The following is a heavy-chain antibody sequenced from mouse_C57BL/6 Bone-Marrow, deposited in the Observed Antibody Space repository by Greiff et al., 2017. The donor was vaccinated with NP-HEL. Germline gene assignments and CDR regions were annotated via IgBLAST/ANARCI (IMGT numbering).Heavy chain of an antibody. CDR1: GYTFTSYD. D-gene: IGHD1-1*01. J-gene: IGHJ2*01. CDR2: IYPRDGST. V-gene: IGHV1-85*01. CDR3: ARDYYGKPVDY. Sequence: VQLQESGPELVKPGASVKLSCKASGYTFTSYDINWVKQRPGQGLEWIGWIYPRDGSTKYNEKCKGKATLTVDTSSSTAYMELHSLTSEDSAVYFCARDYYGKPVDYWGQGTTLTVSS.